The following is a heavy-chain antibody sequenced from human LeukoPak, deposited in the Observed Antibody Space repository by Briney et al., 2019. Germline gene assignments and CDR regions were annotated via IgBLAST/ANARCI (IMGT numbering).Heavy chain of an antibody. CDR2: ISAYNGYT. D-gene: IGHD2-21*02. CDR1: GYTFTGYY. CDR3: ARGTALSSPLEY. Sequence: ASVKVSCKASGYTFTGYYMHWVRQVPGQGLEWMGWISAYNGYTDLAERLQGRATLATDTSTSTAYMELRNLRSEDTAVYYCARGTALSSPLEYWGQGTLVTVSS. J-gene: IGHJ4*02. V-gene: IGHV1-18*04.